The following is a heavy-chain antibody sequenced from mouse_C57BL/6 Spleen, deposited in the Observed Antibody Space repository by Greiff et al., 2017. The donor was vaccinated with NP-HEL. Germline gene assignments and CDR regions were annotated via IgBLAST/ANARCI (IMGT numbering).Heavy chain of an antibody. CDR1: GYTFTSYT. Sequence: VKLQESGAELARPGASVKMSCKASGYTFTSYTMHWVKQRPGQGLEWIGYINPSSGYTKYNQKFKDKATLTADKSSSTAYMQLSSLTSEDSAVYYCAREGITTVVENYFDYWGQGTTLTVSS. CDR3: AREGITTVVENYFDY. D-gene: IGHD1-1*01. J-gene: IGHJ2*01. V-gene: IGHV1-4*01. CDR2: INPSSGYT.